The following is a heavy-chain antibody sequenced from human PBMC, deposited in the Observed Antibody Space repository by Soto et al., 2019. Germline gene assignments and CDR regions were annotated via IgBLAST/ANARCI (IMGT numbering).Heavy chain of an antibody. J-gene: IGHJ4*02. V-gene: IGHV4-4*02. Sequence: QVQLQESGPGLVKPSGTLSLTCAVSGASISDNNWWSWVRQPRGKGMEWIGEVVHRGTTNHNPSLRIRVTISMDKSKNQISLTLSSVTAADSAVYYCARHIGVTGTRGFDYWGQGTLVTVSS. D-gene: IGHD6-19*01. CDR3: ARHIGVTGTRGFDY. CDR1: GASISDNNW. CDR2: VVHRGTT.